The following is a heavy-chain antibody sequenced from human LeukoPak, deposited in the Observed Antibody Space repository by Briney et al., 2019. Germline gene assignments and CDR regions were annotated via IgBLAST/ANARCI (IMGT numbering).Heavy chain of an antibody. CDR1: GFTFSSYE. CDR3: ARVGYSSGWYITGFNYYGMDV. J-gene: IGHJ6*02. Sequence: GGSLRLSCAASGFTFSSYEMNWVRQAPGKGLEWVSYISSSGSTIYYADSVKGRFTISRDNAKNSLYLQMKSLRAEDTAVYYRARVGYSSGWYITGFNYYGMDVWGQGTTVTVSS. CDR2: ISSSGSTI. V-gene: IGHV3-48*03. D-gene: IGHD6-19*01.